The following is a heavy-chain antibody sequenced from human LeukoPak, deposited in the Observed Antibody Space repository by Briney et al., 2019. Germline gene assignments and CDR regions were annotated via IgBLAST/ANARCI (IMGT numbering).Heavy chain of an antibody. D-gene: IGHD2-21*02. Sequence: GASVKVSCKASGYTFTGYYMHWVRQAPGQGLEWMGRINPNSGGTNYAQRFQGRVTMTRDTSIRTAYMELSRLRSDATAVYYCPRDACPGGCGGHSRGDYWGQGTLVTVSS. V-gene: IGHV1-2*06. CDR2: INPNSGGT. CDR3: PRDACPGGCGGHSRGDY. J-gene: IGHJ4*02. CDR1: GYTFTGYY.